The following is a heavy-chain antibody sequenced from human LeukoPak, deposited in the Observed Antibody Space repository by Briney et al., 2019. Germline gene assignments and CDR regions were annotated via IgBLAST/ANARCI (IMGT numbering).Heavy chain of an antibody. CDR2: VYLQGGT. CDR3: AREGGSYRPLDY. D-gene: IGHD3-16*02. J-gene: IGHJ4*02. V-gene: IGHV4-4*02. CDR1: GGSITQTNY. Sequence: SETLSLTCAVSGGSITQTNYWTWVRPPPGQGLEWIGEVYLQGGTNYNPSLLRRVAISVDTSANHVSLQMTSVTAADTAVYYCAREGGSYRPLDYSGQGTLVTVSS.